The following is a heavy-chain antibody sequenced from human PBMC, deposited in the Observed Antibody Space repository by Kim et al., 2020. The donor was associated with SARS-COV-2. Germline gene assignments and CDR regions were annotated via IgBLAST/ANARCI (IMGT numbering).Heavy chain of an antibody. Sequence: GGSLRLSCAASGFTFSSYGMHWVRQAPGKGLEWVAVIWYDGSNKYYADSVKGRFTISRDNSKNTLYLQMNSLRAEDTAVYYCARELGVNAYYYGMDVWGQGTTVTVSS. V-gene: IGHV3-33*01. D-gene: IGHD1-26*01. CDR1: GFTFSSYG. CDR3: ARELGVNAYYYGMDV. J-gene: IGHJ6*02. CDR2: IWYDGSNK.